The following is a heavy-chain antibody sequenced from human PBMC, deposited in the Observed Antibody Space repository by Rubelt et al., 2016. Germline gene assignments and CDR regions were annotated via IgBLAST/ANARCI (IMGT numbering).Heavy chain of an antibody. CDR1: GYTFTSYY. CDR3: ARDDCGSTSCSPQG. Sequence: QVQLVQSGAEVKKPGASVKVSCKASGYTFTSYYMHWVRQAPGQGLAWMGRIIPILGIANYAQKFQGRVTMTADKSTSTAYMELSSLRSEDTAVYYWARDDCGSTSCSPQGWGQGTLVTVSS. D-gene: IGHD2-2*01. V-gene: IGHV1-69*09. J-gene: IGHJ4*02. CDR2: IIPILGIA.